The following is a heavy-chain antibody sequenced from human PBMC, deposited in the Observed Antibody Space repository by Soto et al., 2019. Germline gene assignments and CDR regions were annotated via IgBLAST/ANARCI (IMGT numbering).Heavy chain of an antibody. J-gene: IGHJ6*02. CDR2: IYYSGKT. Sequence: QVQLQESGPGLVKPSQTLSLTCTVSGGSISSGGYFWTWIRQHPGEGLEWIGYIYYSGKTYHNPSLKSRATISVDTSKNLFSLKLSSVTAADTAVYYCARAPLISIFFAYGMDVWGQGTTVTVSS. V-gene: IGHV4-31*03. CDR3: ARAPLISIFFAYGMDV. CDR1: GGSISSGGYF. D-gene: IGHD3-3*02.